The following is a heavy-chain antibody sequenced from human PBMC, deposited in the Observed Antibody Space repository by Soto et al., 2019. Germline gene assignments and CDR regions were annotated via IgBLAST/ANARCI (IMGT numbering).Heavy chain of an antibody. CDR1: GFTFSGSA. CDR3: TRLVDY. Sequence: EVPLVESGGGLVQPGDSLTLSCAASGFTFSGSAMHWVRQASGKGLEWVGRIRSKTNNYATAYAASVKGRFTISRDDSKNTAYLQMNSLKIEDTAVYYCTRLVDYWGQGTLVTVSS. V-gene: IGHV3-73*01. J-gene: IGHJ4*02. CDR2: IRSKTNNYAT.